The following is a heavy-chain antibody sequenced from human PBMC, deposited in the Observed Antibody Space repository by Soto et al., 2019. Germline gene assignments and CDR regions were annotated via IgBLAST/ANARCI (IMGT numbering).Heavy chain of an antibody. CDR1: GFTFSAHA. V-gene: IGHV3-23*01. J-gene: IGHJ4*02. CDR3: ARDLTTHDY. Sequence: PGGSLRLSCVGSGFTFSAHAITWVRQAPGKGLEWVSTLGTIGAFYADSVKGRFTISRDNSKNTVNLQTNSLRGEDTAIYYCARDLTTHDYWGQGTVVTVSS. CDR2: LGTIGA.